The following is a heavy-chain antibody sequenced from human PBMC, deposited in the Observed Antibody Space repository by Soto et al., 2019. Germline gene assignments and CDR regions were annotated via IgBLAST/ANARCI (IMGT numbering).Heavy chain of an antibody. V-gene: IGHV3-30-3*01. CDR3: EFITMVRGAPY. CDR2: ISNDGSNK. J-gene: IGHJ4*02. D-gene: IGHD3-10*01. CDR1: GFTFSSYA. Sequence: SGGSLRLSCAASGFTFSSYAIQWVRQAPGKGLEWVAVISNDGSNKYYEDSVKGRFTISRDNSKNTLYLQMNSLRAEDTAVYYCEFITMVRGAPYWGQGTLVTVSS.